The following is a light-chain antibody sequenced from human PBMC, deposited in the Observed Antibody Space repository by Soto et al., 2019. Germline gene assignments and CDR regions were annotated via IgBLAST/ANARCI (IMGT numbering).Light chain of an antibody. J-gene: IGKJ2*01. V-gene: IGKV3-20*01. CDR2: GGS. CDR1: QRVSGSS. Sequence: VLTQSPGTLSLSPGDRATLSCRASQRVSGSSLAWYQQKPGQAPRLLIYGGSNRATGVPDRFSGSGSGADFTITISRLETEDLAVYHCQQYGNSPSFGQGTKLEIK. CDR3: QQYGNSPS.